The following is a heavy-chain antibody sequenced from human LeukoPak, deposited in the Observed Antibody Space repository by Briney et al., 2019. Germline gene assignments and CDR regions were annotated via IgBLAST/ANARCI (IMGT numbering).Heavy chain of an antibody. CDR3: ARVRSGYSYGPFDY. CDR2: LYFSGST. D-gene: IGHD5-18*01. Sequence: PSETLSLTCTVSGASISTFYWSWIRQPPGKGLEWIGYLYFSGSTNYNPSLKSRVTISSDTSKNQLSLRLSSVTAADTAVYYCARVRSGYSYGPFDYWGQGTLVTVSS. V-gene: IGHV4-59*01. CDR1: GASISTFY. J-gene: IGHJ4*02.